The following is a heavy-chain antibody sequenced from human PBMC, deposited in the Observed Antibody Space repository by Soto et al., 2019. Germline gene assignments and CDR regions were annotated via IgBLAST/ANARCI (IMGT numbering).Heavy chain of an antibody. CDR1: GYTFTSYA. V-gene: IGHV1-3*01. J-gene: IGHJ6*02. Sequence: ASVKVSCKASGYTFTSYAMHWVRQAPGQRLEWMGWINAGNGNTKYSQKLQGRVTITRDTSASTAYMELSSLRSEDTAVYYCAGYRILDYYYGMDVWGQGTTVTVSS. CDR2: INAGNGNT. CDR3: AGYRILDYYYGMDV. D-gene: IGHD2-15*01.